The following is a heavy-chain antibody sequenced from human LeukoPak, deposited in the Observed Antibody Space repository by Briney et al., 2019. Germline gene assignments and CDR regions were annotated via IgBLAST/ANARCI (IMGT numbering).Heavy chain of an antibody. CDR1: SASISGTYYF. V-gene: IGHV4-39*01. Sequence: SGTLSLTCTVTSASISGTYYFWGWIRQSPGKGLEWIGSIYNSGTTYYNPSLKSRVTISVDTSKNQFSLKLTSVTAADTAVYYCARLTARSYGGNPGYWGQGTLVTVSS. J-gene: IGHJ4*02. D-gene: IGHD4-23*01. CDR3: ARLTARSYGGNPGY. CDR2: IYNSGTT.